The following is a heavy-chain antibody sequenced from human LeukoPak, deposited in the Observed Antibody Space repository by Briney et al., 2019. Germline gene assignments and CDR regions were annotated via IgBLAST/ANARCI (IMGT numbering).Heavy chain of an antibody. J-gene: IGHJ3*02. Sequence: VASVKVSCKASGYTFTSYDINWVRQASGQGLEWMGWMNPNSGNTGYAQKFQSRVTMTRNTSISTAYMELSSLRFEDTAVYYCARDVNGRGDDSFDIWGQGTMVTVSS. CDR2: MNPNSGNT. D-gene: IGHD2-8*01. CDR1: GYTFTSYD. V-gene: IGHV1-8*01. CDR3: ARDVNGRGDDSFDI.